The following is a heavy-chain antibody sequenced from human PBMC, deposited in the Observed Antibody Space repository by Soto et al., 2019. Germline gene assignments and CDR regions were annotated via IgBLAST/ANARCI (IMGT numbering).Heavy chain of an antibody. Sequence: EVQLVESGGGLVKPGGSLRLSCAASGFTFSSYSMNWVRQAPGKGLEWVSSISSSSSYIYYADSVKGRFTISRDNAKNSLYLQMNSLRAEDTAVYYCARLYSSSWSNYYYGMDVWGQGTTVTVSS. CDR2: ISSSSSYI. V-gene: IGHV3-21*01. D-gene: IGHD6-13*01. J-gene: IGHJ6*02. CDR1: GFTFSSYS. CDR3: ARLYSSSWSNYYYGMDV.